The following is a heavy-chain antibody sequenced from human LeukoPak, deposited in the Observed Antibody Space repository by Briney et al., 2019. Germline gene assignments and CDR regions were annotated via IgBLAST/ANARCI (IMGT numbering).Heavy chain of an antibody. J-gene: IGHJ6*03. V-gene: IGHV4-61*02. CDR1: GGSISSGTYY. CDR3: ARGDSSSSTFYYYYYYMDV. Sequence: PSQTLSLTCNVSGGSISSGTYYWSWIRQPAGKGLEWIGRIYTSGSTNYNPSLKSRVTISADTSKNQFSMKLNSVTAADTAVYYCARGDSSSSTFYYYYYYMDVWGKGTTVTVSS. CDR2: IYTSGST. D-gene: IGHD6-6*01.